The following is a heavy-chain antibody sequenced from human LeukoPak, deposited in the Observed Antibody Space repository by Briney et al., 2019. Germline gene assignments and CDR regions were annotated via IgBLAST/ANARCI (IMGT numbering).Heavy chain of an antibody. V-gene: IGHV4-34*01. CDR2: INRSGST. D-gene: IGHD5-18*01. CDR3: ARNHTGYFDP. CDR1: SGSFSGYS. Sequence: PSETLSLTCAVYSGSFSGYSWSWIRQPPGKGLEWIGEINRSGSTNYSPSLKSRVTISVDTSSSQFSLSLSSVTAADTAVYYCARNHTGYFDPWGQGTLVTVSS. J-gene: IGHJ5*02.